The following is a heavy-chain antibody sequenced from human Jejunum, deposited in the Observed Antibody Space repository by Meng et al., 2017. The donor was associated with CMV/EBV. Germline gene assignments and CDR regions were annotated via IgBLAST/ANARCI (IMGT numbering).Heavy chain of an antibody. J-gene: IGHJ4*02. V-gene: IGHV4-34*01. CDR2: INHRGTT. Sequence: SLTCAVYGGSFSDYYWSWIRQPPGKGLEWIGDINHRGTTNYNPSLKTRVTISADTSKNQFSLKVNAVTDADTAIYFCANRQYSCASIYWGQGALVTVSS. CDR3: ANRQYSCASIY. D-gene: IGHD3-16*01. CDR1: GGSFSDYY.